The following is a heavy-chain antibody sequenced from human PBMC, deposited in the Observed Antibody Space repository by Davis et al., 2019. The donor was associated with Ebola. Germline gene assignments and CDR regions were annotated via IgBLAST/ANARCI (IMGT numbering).Heavy chain of an antibody. D-gene: IGHD6-13*01. Sequence: ASVKVSCKASGYTFTSYAMNWVRQAPGQGLEWMGWINTNTGNPTYAQGFTGRFVFSLDTSVSTAYLQICSLKAEDTAVYYCAREGSSSWAYYYYYYGMDVWGQGTTVTVSS. CDR1: GYTFTSYA. J-gene: IGHJ6*02. V-gene: IGHV7-4-1*01. CDR3: AREGSSSWAYYYYYYGMDV. CDR2: INTNTGNP.